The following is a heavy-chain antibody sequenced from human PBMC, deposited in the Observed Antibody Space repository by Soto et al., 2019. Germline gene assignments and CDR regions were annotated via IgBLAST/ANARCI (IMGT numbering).Heavy chain of an antibody. V-gene: IGHV4-30-4*01. Sequence: QVQLQESGPGLVKPSQTLSLTCIVSGVSISSGDDYWSWIRQPPGKGLEWIGYIYSSGSTYCNPSLRSRATISADTSKNQSPLELTSVTAADTAGYYGARGGGYDYWGQEPWSPSPQ. CDR3: ARGGGYDY. CDR1: GVSISSGDDY. D-gene: IGHD3-16*01. J-gene: IGHJ4*01. CDR2: IYSSGST.